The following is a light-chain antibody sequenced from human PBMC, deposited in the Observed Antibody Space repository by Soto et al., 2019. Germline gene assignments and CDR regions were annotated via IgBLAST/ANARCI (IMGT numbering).Light chain of an antibody. J-gene: IGKJ1*01. V-gene: IGKV3-11*01. Sequence: EIVLTQSPATLSSFPGDRVTLSCRASQYINTRLAWYQHRPGPAPRLLIYQTSLRAAGIPARFSASGSGTDFTLTISGVQPEDFAIYYCHQRQSWPRTFGQGTKVDI. CDR1: QYINTR. CDR3: HQRQSWPRT. CDR2: QTS.